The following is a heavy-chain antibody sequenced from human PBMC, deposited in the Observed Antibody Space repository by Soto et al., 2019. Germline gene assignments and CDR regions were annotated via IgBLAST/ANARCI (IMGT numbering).Heavy chain of an antibody. CDR1: GFTFSSYS. V-gene: IGHV3-21*01. D-gene: IGHD4-17*01. CDR2: ISSSTSYI. CDR3: ARMGSVTTFSWSDFYYGMDV. Sequence: EVQLVEAGGGLVKPGGSLRLSCAASGFTFSSYSMNWVRQAPGKGLEWVSSISSSTSYIYYEDSLKGRFTISRDNAKNSLYLQMTTLRAEDTAVYYCARMGSVTTFSWSDFYYGMDVWGQGTTVTVSS. J-gene: IGHJ6*02.